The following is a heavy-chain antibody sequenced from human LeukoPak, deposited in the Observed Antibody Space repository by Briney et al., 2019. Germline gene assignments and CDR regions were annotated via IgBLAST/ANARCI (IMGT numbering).Heavy chain of an antibody. J-gene: IGHJ4*02. Sequence: ASVKVSCKASGYTFTGYYMHWVRQAPGQGFEWMGWINPNTGDTNYAQKFQGRVTMTRDTTISVAFMELTRLTSDDTAVYYCASYPSSSPPFDYWGQGTLVTVSS. CDR2: INPNTGDT. D-gene: IGHD6-6*01. CDR1: GYTFTGYY. CDR3: ASYPSSSPPFDY. V-gene: IGHV1-2*02.